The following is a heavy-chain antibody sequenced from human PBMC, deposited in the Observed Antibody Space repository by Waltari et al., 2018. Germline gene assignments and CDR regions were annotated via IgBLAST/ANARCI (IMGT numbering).Heavy chain of an antibody. J-gene: IGHJ4*02. V-gene: IGHV5-51*01. CDR2: IYPGDSDT. CDR3: ARDREGQWLV. Sequence: EVQLVQSGAEVKKPGESLKISCKGSGYSFTSYWIGWVRQMPGKGLEWMGIIYPGDSDTRYSPSFQGQVTISADTSISTAYMELSRLRSDDTAVYYCARDREGQWLVWGQGTLVTVSS. D-gene: IGHD6-19*01. CDR1: GYSFTSYW.